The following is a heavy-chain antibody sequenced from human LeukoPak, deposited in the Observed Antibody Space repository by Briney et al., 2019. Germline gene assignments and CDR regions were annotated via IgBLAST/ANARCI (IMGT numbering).Heavy chain of an antibody. CDR3: ARFEGYGSGGSCATHNWFDP. V-gene: IGHV1-69*04. Sequence: SVKVSCKASGGTFSSYAISWVRQAPGQGLEWMGRIIPILGIANYAQKFQGRVTITADKSTSTAYMELSSLRSEDTAVYYCARFEGYGSGGSCATHNWFDPWGQGTLVTVS. CDR2: IIPILGIA. CDR1: GGTFSSYA. D-gene: IGHD2-15*01. J-gene: IGHJ5*02.